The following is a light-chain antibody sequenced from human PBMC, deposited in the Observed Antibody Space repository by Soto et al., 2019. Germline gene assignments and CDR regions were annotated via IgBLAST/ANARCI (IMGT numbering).Light chain of an antibody. CDR1: HSVSSN. V-gene: IGKV3-15*01. J-gene: IGKJ1*01. CDR3: HQYNNWPPWT. CDR2: GAS. Sequence: EIVMTQSPATLSVSPGERATLSCRASHSVSSNLAWYQQKPGLAPRLLIYGASTRATGIPARFSGSGSGTEFTLTISSLQSEDFAVYYCHQYNNWPPWTFGQGTKVEIK.